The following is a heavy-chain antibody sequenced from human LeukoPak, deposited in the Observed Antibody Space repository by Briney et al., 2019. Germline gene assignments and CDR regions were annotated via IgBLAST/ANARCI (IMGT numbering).Heavy chain of an antibody. J-gene: IGHJ6*02. CDR1: GFTVSSNY. CDR3: ASGYRIVPSYYPMDV. D-gene: IGHD5-12*01. CDR2: IYSGGST. Sequence: PGGSLRLSCAASGFTVSSNYMSWVRQAPGKGLEWVSVIYSGGSTYYADSVKGRFTISRDNSKNTLYLQMNSLRAEDTAVYYCASGYRIVPSYYPMDVWGQGTTVTVSS. V-gene: IGHV3-53*01.